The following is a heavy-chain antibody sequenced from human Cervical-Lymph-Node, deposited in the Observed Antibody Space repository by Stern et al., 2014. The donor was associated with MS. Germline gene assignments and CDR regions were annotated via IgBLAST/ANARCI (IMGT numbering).Heavy chain of an antibody. CDR2: VYYSGIT. V-gene: IGHV4-39*02. J-gene: IGHJ2*01. Sequence: VQLGESGPGLVKPSETLSLTCTVSVGSITNRDYWGWIRQSPGKGLEWIGSVYYSGITYYSPSLKSRATISLVTSRNQFFLRLNSVTATDTAVYFCARGVTAVTNYVPNWCFDLWGRGTLVTVSS. CDR3: ARGVTAVTNYVPNWCFDL. CDR1: VGSITNRDY. D-gene: IGHD4-11*01.